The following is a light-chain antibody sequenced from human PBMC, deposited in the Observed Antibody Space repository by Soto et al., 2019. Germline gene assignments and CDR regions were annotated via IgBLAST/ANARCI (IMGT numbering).Light chain of an antibody. Sequence: QSVLTQPPSASGTPGQRVTISCSGSSSNIGRDFVYWYQQVPGTAPKPLIYSDNQRYSGVPDRFSGSKSGTSASLTISGLRSEDEADYYCSSYAGSSNVFGTGTKVTVL. V-gene: IGLV1-47*02. J-gene: IGLJ1*01. CDR3: SSYAGSSNV. CDR1: SSNIGRDF. CDR2: SDN.